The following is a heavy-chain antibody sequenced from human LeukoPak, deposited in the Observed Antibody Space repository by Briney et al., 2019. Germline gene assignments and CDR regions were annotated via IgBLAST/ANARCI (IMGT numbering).Heavy chain of an antibody. V-gene: IGHV3-23*01. J-gene: IGHJ4*02. CDR1: GFTFSSYA. CDR3: AKVRQGYYGSGSYFYFDY. Sequence: GGSLRLSCAASGFTFSSYAMSWVRQAPGKGLEWVSAISGSGGSTYYADSVKGRFTISRDNSKNTLYLQMNSLGAEDTAVYYCAKVRQGYYGSGSYFYFDYWGQGTLVTVSS. CDR2: ISGSGGST. D-gene: IGHD3-10*01.